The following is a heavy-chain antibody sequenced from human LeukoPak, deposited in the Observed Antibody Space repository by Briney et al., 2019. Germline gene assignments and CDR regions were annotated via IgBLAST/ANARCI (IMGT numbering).Heavy chain of an antibody. CDR2: ISYDGSNK. CDR3: ARDRRLNWNYDYYYGMDV. Sequence: GRSLRLSCAASGFTFSSYAMHWVRQAPGKGLGWVAVISYDGSNKYYADSVKGRFTISRDNSKNTLYLQMNSLRAEDTAVYYCARDRRLNWNYDYYYGMDVWGQGTTVTVSS. V-gene: IGHV3-30-3*01. J-gene: IGHJ6*02. CDR1: GFTFSSYA. D-gene: IGHD1-1*01.